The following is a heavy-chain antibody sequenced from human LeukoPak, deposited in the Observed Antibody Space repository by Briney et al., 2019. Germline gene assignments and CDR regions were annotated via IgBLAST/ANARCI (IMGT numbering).Heavy chain of an antibody. CDR2: ISSSGSTI. J-gene: IGHJ4*02. CDR3: ARVRSAAAGPLDY. D-gene: IGHD6-13*01. Sequence: GGSLRLSCAASGFTFSSYEMNWVRQAPGKGLEWVSYISSSGSTIYYADSVKGRFTISRDNAKKSLYLQMNRLRADDTAVYHCARVRSAAAGPLDYWGQGTLVTVSS. CDR1: GFTFSSYE. V-gene: IGHV3-48*03.